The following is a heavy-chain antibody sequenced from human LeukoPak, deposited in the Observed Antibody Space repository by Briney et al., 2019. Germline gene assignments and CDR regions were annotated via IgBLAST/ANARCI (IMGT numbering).Heavy chain of an antibody. D-gene: IGHD5-12*01. J-gene: IGHJ4*02. CDR1: GFTFSSYW. CDR2: IKQDGSEK. Sequence: GGSLRLSCAASGFTFSSYWMSWVRQAPGKGLEWVANIKQDGSEKYYVDSVKGRFTISRDNAKNSLYLQMNSLRAEDTAVYYCATGSPLSLEWLPYFDYWGQGTLVTVSS. V-gene: IGHV3-7*03. CDR3: ATGSPLSLEWLPYFDY.